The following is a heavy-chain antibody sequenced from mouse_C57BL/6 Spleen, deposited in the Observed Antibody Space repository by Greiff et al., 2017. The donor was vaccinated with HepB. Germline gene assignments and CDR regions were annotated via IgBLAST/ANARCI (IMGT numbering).Heavy chain of an antibody. CDR3: ARTPLYYCGRSYVGYFDY. D-gene: IGHD1-1*01. Sequence: VQLQQSGPELVKPGASVKISCKASGYAFSSSWMNWVKQRPGKGLEWIGRIYPGDGDTNYNGKFKGKATLTADKSSSTAYKQLSSLTSEDSAVYVWARTPLYYCGRSYVGYFDYWGQGTTLTVSS. J-gene: IGHJ2*01. V-gene: IGHV1-82*01. CDR1: GYAFSSSW. CDR2: IYPGDGDT.